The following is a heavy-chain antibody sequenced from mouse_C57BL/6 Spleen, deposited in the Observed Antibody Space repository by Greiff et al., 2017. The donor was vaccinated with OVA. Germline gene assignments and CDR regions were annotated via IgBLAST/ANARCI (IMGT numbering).Heavy chain of an antibody. D-gene: IGHD1-1*01. J-gene: IGHJ4*01. V-gene: IGHV1-42*01. CDR3: ARWGGNYYGSSSRAMDY. Sequence: EVQLQQSGPELVKPGASVKISCKASGYSFTGYYMNWVKQSPEKSLEWIGEINPSTGGTTYNQKFKAKATLTVDKSSSTAYMQLKSLTSEDSAVYYCARWGGNYYGSSSRAMDYWGQGTSVTVSS. CDR2: INPSTGGT. CDR1: GYSFTGYY.